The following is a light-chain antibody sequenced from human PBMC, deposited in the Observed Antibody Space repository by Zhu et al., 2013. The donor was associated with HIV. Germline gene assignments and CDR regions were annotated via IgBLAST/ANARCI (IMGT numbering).Light chain of an antibody. CDR3: QQYATSSLT. J-gene: IGKJ4*01. CDR1: QSVSSY. Sequence: EIVLTQSPATLSLSPGERATLSCRASQSVSSYLAWYQQKPGQAPRLLIYDASNRATGIPARFSGSGSGTDFTLTISNVEPEDFAVYYCQQYATSSLTFGGGTKVEI. CDR2: DAS. V-gene: IGKV3-11*01.